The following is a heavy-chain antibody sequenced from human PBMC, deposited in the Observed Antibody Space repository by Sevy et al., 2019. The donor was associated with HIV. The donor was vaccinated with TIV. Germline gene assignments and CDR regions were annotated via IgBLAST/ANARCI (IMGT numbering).Heavy chain of an antibody. CDR2: LKHKAYGGTL. Sequence: GGSLRLSCTGSGFTFGDYAMSWVRQAPGKGLEWVAFLKHKAYGGTLDYAASVKGRFSITRYDSKSIAHLPMNALKTYCTALYSGTRWKGAQSLFDSWGQGALVTVSS. CDR1: GFTFGDYA. CDR3: TRWKGAQSLFDS. J-gene: IGHJ4*02. V-gene: IGHV3-49*04. D-gene: IGHD1-1*01.